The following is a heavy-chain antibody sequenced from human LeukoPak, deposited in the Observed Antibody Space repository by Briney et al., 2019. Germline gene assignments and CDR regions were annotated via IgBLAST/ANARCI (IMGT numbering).Heavy chain of an antibody. V-gene: IGHV1-46*01. CDR2: IYPRDGST. CDR3: ARDQEAFDY. CDR1: GYSFTSNY. Sequence: ASVKVSCKASGYSFTSNYIHWVRQAPGQGLEWMGMIYPRDGSTSYAQKFQGRVTVTRDTSTSTVHMELSGLRSEDTAVYYCARDQEAFDYWGQGTLVPVPS. J-gene: IGHJ4*02.